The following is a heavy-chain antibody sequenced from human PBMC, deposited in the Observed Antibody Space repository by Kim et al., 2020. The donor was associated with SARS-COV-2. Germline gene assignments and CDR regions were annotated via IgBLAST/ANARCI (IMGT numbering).Heavy chain of an antibody. J-gene: IGHJ3*02. D-gene: IGHD2-2*01. Sequence: ASVKVSCKASGYTFTSYDINWVRQATGQGLEWMGWMNPNSGNTGYAQKFQGRVTMTRNSSISTAYMELSSLRSEDTAVYYCASFQGFWGIPAPNGRNAFDIWGQGTMVTVSS. V-gene: IGHV1-8*01. CDR2: MNPNSGNT. CDR1: GYTFTSYD. CDR3: ASFQGFWGIPAPNGRNAFDI.